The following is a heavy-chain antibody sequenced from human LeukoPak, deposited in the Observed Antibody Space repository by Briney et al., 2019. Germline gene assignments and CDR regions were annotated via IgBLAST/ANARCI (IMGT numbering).Heavy chain of an antibody. CDR1: GFTFSTYA. J-gene: IGHJ5*02. CDR2: ISSNGGST. D-gene: IGHD3-10*01. Sequence: GGSLRLSCSASGFTFSTYAMHRVRQAPGKGLEYVSAISSNGGSTYYADSVKGRFTISRDNSKNTLYLQMSSLRAEDTAVYYCVKDPHYYGSGSYPTLGSWGQGTLVTVPS. V-gene: IGHV3-64D*06. CDR3: VKDPHYYGSGSYPTLGS.